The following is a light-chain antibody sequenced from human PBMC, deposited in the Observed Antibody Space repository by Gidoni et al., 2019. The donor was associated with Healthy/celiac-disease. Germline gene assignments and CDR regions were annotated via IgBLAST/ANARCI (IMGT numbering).Light chain of an antibody. J-gene: IGLJ3*02. CDR2: SNN. CDR1: SSNIGSNT. V-gene: IGLV1-44*01. Sequence: QSVLTQPPSASATPGQGVTISCSGSSSNIGSNTVNWYQQLPGTAPKLLIYSNNQRPSGVPDRFSGSKSGTSASLAISGLQSEDEADYYCAAWDDSLNGKVFGGGTKLTVL. CDR3: AAWDDSLNGKV.